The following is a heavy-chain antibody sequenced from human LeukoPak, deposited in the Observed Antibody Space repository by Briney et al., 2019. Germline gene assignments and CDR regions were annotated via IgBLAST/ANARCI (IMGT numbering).Heavy chain of an antibody. D-gene: IGHD2-2*01. CDR2: ISAYNGNT. V-gene: IGHV1-18*01. CDR1: GYTFTSYG. CDR3: ARDTGSTSLLWGVYYYYGMDV. J-gene: IGHJ6*02. Sequence: GASVKVSCKASGYTFTSYGISWVRQAPGQGLKWRGWISAYNGNTNYAQKLQGRVTMTTDTSTSTAYMELRSLRSDDTAVYYCARDTGSTSLLWGVYYYYGMDVWGQGTTVTVSS.